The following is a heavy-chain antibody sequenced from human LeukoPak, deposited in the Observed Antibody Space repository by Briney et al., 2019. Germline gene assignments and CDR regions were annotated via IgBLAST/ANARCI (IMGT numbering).Heavy chain of an antibody. Sequence: GESLKISCKGSGYSLTSYWIGWVRQAPGKGLEWVSAISGSGGSAYYADSVKGRFTISRDNSKNSLYLQMNSLRAEDTAVYYCARALIGYYFDYWGQGTLVTVSS. CDR1: GYSLTSYW. J-gene: IGHJ4*02. D-gene: IGHD2-8*01. V-gene: IGHV3-23*01. CDR2: ISGSGGSA. CDR3: ARALIGYYFDY.